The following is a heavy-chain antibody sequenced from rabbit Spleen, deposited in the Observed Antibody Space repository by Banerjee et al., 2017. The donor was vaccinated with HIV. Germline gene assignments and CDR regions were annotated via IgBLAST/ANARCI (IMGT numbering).Heavy chain of an antibody. CDR2: IYNGDGST. J-gene: IGHJ4*01. CDR1: GIDFSRGYD. D-gene: IGHD1-1*01. V-gene: IGHV1S47*01. CDR3: ARDLAAWNSGSYAFNL. Sequence: QLVESGGGLVKPGASLTLTCKASGIDFSRGYDMCWVRQAPGKGPEFIACIYNGDGSTYYASWVNGRFTVSKTSSTTVTLRMTSLTGADTATYFCARDLAAWNSGSYAFNLWGPGTLVTVS.